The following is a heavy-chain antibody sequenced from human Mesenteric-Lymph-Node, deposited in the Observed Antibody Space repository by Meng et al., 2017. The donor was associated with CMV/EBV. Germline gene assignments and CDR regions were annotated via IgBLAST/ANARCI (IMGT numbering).Heavy chain of an antibody. D-gene: IGHD3-16*01. CDR2: IYWDDDK. CDR3: ARSSVSYEFRFDP. Sequence: LFGLLLSTGGVRVRWIRPPPGKALEWLALIYWDDDKRYSPSLKTRLTITKDTSKNQVVLTMTNMDPLDTAIYYCARSSVSYEFRFDPWGQGTLVTVSS. J-gene: IGHJ5*02. V-gene: IGHV2-5*02. CDR1: GLLLSTGGVR.